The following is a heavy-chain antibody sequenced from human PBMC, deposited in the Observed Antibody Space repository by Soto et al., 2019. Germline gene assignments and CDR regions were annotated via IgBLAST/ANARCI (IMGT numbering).Heavy chain of an antibody. CDR2: IYYSGST. CDR3: ARVVAVAGTIYYGMDV. CDR1: GGSISSGGYY. D-gene: IGHD6-19*01. V-gene: IGHV4-31*03. Sequence: PSETLSLTCSVSGGSISSGGYYWSWIRQHPGKGLEWIGYIYYSGSTYYNPSLKSRVTISVDTSKNQFSLKLSSVTAADTAVYYCARVVAVAGTIYYGMDVWGQGTTVTVS. J-gene: IGHJ6*02.